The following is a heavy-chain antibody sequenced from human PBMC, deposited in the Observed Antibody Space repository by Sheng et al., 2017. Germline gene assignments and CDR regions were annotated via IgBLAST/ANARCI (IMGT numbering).Heavy chain of an antibody. D-gene: IGHD3-10*01. CDR1: GFTFSSHS. V-gene: IGHV3-21*01. CDR2: ISSTNDYI. CDR3: ARTSFTYGYFDL. Sequence: EVQLVESGGGLVKPGGSLRLSCAASGFTFSSHSLNWVRQTPGKGLEWVSSISSTNDYIYYADSVTGRFTISRDNAKNSLYLQMDSLRAEDTAVYYCARTSFTYGYFDLWGRGSLVTVSS. J-gene: IGHJ2*01.